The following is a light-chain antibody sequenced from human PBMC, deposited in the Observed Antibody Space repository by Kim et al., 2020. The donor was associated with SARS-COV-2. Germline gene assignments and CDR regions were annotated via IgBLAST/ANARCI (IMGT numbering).Light chain of an antibody. V-gene: IGLV3-21*04. CDR3: QVWDSPTNHVV. CDR1: NIEVDR. J-gene: IGLJ2*01. CDR2: SDT. Sequence: AQGKTATLTGGVNNIEVDRVRWYQRKPGPAPVLVMYSDTQRPSGIPERFSGSKSGSAATLTISRVEAGDEADYFCQVWDSPTNHVVFGGGTRLTVL.